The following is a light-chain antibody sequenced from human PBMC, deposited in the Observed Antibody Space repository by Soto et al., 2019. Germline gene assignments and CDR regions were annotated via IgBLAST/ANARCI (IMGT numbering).Light chain of an antibody. CDR1: SSDIGAYNF. Sequence: QSALTRPASVSGSPGQSITIACAGSSSDIGAYNFVSWYQQHPGKAPRLVIYDVDNRPSGISDRFSGSKSGNTASLTISGLQAEDEADYYCASYTSNDTEMFGGGTKLTVL. CDR3: ASYTSNDTEM. V-gene: IGLV2-14*03. J-gene: IGLJ3*02. CDR2: DVD.